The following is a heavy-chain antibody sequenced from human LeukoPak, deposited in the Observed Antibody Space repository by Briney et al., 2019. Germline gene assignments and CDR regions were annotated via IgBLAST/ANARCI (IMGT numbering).Heavy chain of an antibody. Sequence: GGSLRLSCAASGFTFSNYAMSWVRQAPGKGLEWVSTISGSVNSYADSVKGRFTISRDNAKKTLFLQMNSLRAEDTAVYYCAYYHVNEEPPTFWGQGTLVTVSS. J-gene: IGHJ4*02. CDR2: ISGSVNS. CDR1: GFTFSNYA. V-gene: IGHV3-23*01. D-gene: IGHD1-1*01. CDR3: AYYHVNEEPPTF.